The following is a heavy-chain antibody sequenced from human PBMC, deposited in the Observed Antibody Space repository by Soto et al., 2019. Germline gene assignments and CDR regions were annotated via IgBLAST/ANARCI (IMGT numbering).Heavy chain of an antibody. D-gene: IGHD2-8*01. J-gene: IGHJ4*02. Sequence: EVQLVESGGDLVQPGGSLRLSCVASGFTLSSYWMHWVRQAPGKGLVWVSRISSDGSTTNYADSVKGRFTISRDNARNTLFLQMDSLRAKDTALYYCTRGINGRSGLFDYWGQGTLVTVSS. V-gene: IGHV3-74*01. CDR3: TRGINGRSGLFDY. CDR2: ISSDGSTT. CDR1: GFTLSSYW.